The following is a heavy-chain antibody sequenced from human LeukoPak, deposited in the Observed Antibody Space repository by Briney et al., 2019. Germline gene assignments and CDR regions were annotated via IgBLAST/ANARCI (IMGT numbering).Heavy chain of an antibody. Sequence: SQTLSLTCAISGDSVSINSAAWNWIRQSPSRGHEWLGRTYYRSKWYNDYAVSVKSRITINPDTSKNQFSLQLNSVTPEDTAVYYCARDTAGARKGDYYYGMDVWGQGTTVTVSS. CDR3: ARDTAGARKGDYYYGMDV. D-gene: IGHD5-18*01. J-gene: IGHJ6*02. CDR2: TYYRSKWYN. V-gene: IGHV6-1*01. CDR1: GDSVSINSAA.